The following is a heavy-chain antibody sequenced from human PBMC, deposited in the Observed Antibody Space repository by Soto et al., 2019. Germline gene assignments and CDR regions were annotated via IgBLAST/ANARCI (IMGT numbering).Heavy chain of an antibody. CDR1: GGSFSGYY. CDR2: INHSGST. CDR3: ARAQGIGSGSYYNRGYFDY. V-gene: IGHV4-34*01. D-gene: IGHD3-10*01. Sequence: QVQLQQWGAGLLKPSETLSLTCAVYGGSFSGYYWSWIRQPPGKGLEWIGEINHSGSTNYNPSLKSRVTISVDTSKNQFSLKLSAVTAADTAVYYCARAQGIGSGSYYNRGYFDYWGQGTLVTVSS. J-gene: IGHJ4*02.